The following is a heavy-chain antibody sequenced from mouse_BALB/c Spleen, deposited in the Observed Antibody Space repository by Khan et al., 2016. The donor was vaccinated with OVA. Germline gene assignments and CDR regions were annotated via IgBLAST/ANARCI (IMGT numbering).Heavy chain of an antibody. J-gene: IGHJ3*01. CDR1: GYTFTDFT. D-gene: IGHD1-3*01. Sequence: VKLQESGAELVRPGVSVKISCKGSGYTFTDFTMHWVRQSHAMSLEWIGVISTYYGHPTYNQEFKDKATLTVDKSSSTAYMELARLTSEDSAIYYCTRGGGGTRFVYWGQGTLVTVSA. V-gene: IGHV1S137*01. CDR3: TRGGGGTRFVY. CDR2: ISTYYGHP.